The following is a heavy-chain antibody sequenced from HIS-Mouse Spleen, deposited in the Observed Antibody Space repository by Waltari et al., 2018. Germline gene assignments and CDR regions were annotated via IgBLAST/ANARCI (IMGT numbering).Heavy chain of an antibody. CDR2: IYYSGST. D-gene: IGHD6-13*01. V-gene: IGHV4-39*07. CDR1: GGSISSISYF. J-gene: IGHJ2*01. Sequence: QLQLQESGPGLVKPWETLSLTCTVSGGSISSISYFWGRIRQPPGKGVEWIGSIYYSGSTYYNPSLKSRVTISVDTSKNQFSLKLSSVTAADTAVYYCAREIPYSSSWYDWYFDLWGRGTLVTVSS. CDR3: AREIPYSSSWYDWYFDL.